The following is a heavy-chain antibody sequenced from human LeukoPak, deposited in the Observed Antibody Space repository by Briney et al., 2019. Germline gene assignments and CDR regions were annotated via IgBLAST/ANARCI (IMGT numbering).Heavy chain of an antibody. Sequence: GGSLRLSCVASGFTLSDYAMSWVRQAPGKGLEWISGTSGSGDRTYYADSVQGRFSISRDNSKNTLYLQINSLRVEDTAVYYCAKGYNWKSEYPGATHYRGQGTLVTVSS. CDR3: AKGYNWKSEYPGATHY. D-gene: IGHD1-20*01. V-gene: IGHV3-23*01. CDR2: TSGSGDRT. CDR1: GFTLSDYA. J-gene: IGHJ4*02.